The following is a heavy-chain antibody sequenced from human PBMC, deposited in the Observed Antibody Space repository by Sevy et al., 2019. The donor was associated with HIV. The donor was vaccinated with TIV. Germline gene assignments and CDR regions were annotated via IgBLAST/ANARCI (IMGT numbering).Heavy chain of an antibody. V-gene: IGHV1-2*06. CDR3: VRESIKGPKTLLSFDI. D-gene: IGHD2-21*01. CDR1: GYIFSDYN. Sequence: ASVKVSCKSTGYIFSDYNMHWVRQAPGQGLEWMALINPKSGDTIYAQRFRGRVSMTRDTSMSTAYMELSGLTSDDTAVYYCVRESIKGPKTLLSFDIWGQGTMVTVSS. J-gene: IGHJ3*02. CDR2: INPKSGDT.